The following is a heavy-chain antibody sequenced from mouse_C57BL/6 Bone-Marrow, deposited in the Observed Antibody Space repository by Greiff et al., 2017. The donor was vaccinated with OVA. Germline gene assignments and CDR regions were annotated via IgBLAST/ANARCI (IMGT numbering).Heavy chain of an antibody. CDR2: ISYSGST. CDR1: GYSITSGYD. V-gene: IGHV3-1*01. D-gene: IGHD1-1*01. J-gene: IGHJ1*03. CDR3: ARETTVVATDWYFDV. Sequence: ESGPGMVKPSQSLSLTCTVTGYSITSGYDWHWIRHFPGNKLEWMGYISYSGSTNYNPSLKSRISITHDTSKNHFFLKLNSVTTEDTATYYCARETTVVATDWYFDVWGTGTTVTVSS.